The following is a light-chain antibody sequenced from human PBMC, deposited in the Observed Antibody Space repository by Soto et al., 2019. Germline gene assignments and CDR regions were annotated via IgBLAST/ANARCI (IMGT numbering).Light chain of an antibody. V-gene: IGKV1-33*01. CDR1: QDIDNY. CDR2: DAS. J-gene: IGKJ1*01. Sequence: DIQMTQSPSSLSASVGDRVTITCQASQDIDNYLNWYQQKPGKAPKLLIYDASNLETGVPSRISGSGSATDFTFTISDLQPEDSATFYCQQYDNRWTFGQGTKVEIK. CDR3: QQYDNRWT.